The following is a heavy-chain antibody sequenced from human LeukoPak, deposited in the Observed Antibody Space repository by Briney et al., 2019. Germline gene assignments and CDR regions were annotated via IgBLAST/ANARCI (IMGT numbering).Heavy chain of an antibody. J-gene: IGHJ4*02. CDR1: GFTFSSYA. Sequence: GGSLRLSCAASGFTFSSYAMNWVRQAPGKGLEWVSGISGSGVSTFYTDSVKGRFTISRDNSKNTLYLQMNSLRAEDTAVYYCATDGVGSRGYGDLDYWGQGTLVTVSS. V-gene: IGHV3-23*01. CDR3: ATDGVGSRGYGDLDY. D-gene: IGHD3-22*01. CDR2: ISGSGVST.